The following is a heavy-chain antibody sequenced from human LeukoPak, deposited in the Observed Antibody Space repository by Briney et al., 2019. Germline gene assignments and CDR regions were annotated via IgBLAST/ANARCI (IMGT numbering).Heavy chain of an antibody. Sequence: GGSLRLSCAASGFTFSSYAMHWVRQAPGKGLEWVAVISYDGSNKYYADSVKGRFTISRDNSKNTLYLQVNSLRAEDTAVYYCATFSSGWNGFQHWGQGTLVTVSS. J-gene: IGHJ1*01. D-gene: IGHD6-19*01. CDR1: GFTFSSYA. CDR2: ISYDGSNK. V-gene: IGHV3-30*04. CDR3: ATFSSGWNGFQH.